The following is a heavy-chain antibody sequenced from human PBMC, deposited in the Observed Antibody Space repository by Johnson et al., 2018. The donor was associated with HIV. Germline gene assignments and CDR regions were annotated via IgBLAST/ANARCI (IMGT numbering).Heavy chain of an antibody. V-gene: IGHV3-30-3*01. CDR3: AKEEGIAAAGGAFDF. CDR1: GFTFSSYT. Sequence: QVQLVESGGGVVQPGRSLRLSCAASGFTFSSYTMHWVRQAPGKGLEWVAVISYDGSNKYYADSVKGRFTISRDNSKNTLYLQMNSLRAEDTAVYYCAKEEGIAAAGGAFDFWGQGTMVTVSA. J-gene: IGHJ3*01. D-gene: IGHD6-13*01. CDR2: ISYDGSNK.